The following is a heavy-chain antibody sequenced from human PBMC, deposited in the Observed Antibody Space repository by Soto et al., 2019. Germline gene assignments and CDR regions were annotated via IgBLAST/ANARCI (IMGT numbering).Heavy chain of an antibody. V-gene: IGHV3-33*08. Sequence: HPGGSLRLSCAASGFTFSSYAMSWVRQAPGKGLEWVAVIRYNGSNKYYADSVKGRFTISRDNSKNTLYLQMNSLRAEDTAVYYCACFPGVRYSSSYPDYWGQGTLVTVSS. CDR1: GFTFSSYA. D-gene: IGHD6-6*01. J-gene: IGHJ4*02. CDR2: IRYNGSNK. CDR3: ACFPGVRYSSSYPDY.